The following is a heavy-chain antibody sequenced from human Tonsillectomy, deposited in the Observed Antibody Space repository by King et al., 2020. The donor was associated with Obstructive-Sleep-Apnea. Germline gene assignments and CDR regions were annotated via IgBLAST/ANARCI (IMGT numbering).Heavy chain of an antibody. V-gene: IGHV3-30*18. CDR1: GFTFSSYG. Sequence: VQLVESGGGVVQPGRSLRLSCAASGFTFSSYGMHWVRQAPGKGLEWVAVISYDGSNKYYADSVKGRFTISRDNSKNTLYLQMNSLRAEDTAVYYCAKDFGVGGGQLLYYGMDVWGQGTTVTVSS. D-gene: IGHD3-16*01. CDR2: ISYDGSNK. CDR3: AKDFGVGGGQLLYYGMDV. J-gene: IGHJ6*02.